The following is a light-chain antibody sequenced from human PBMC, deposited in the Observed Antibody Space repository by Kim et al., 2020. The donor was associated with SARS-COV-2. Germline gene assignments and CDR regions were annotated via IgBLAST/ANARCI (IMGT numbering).Light chain of an antibody. V-gene: IGKV1-5*01. CDR3: QQYYSYYS. J-gene: IGKJ2*01. CDR1: RSISSW. CDR2: DAS. Sequence: RSAAGGDRVTITCRARRSISSWLAWYQQKPGKAPKFLIYDASSLESGVPSRFSGSGSGTEFTLTISSLQPDDFATYYCQQYYSYYSFGQGTKLEI.